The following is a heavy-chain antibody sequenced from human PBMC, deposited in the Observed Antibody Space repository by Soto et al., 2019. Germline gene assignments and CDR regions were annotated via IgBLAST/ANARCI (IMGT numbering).Heavy chain of an antibody. CDR1: GGSISSGGYS. CDR2: IYHSGST. V-gene: IGHV4-30-2*01. D-gene: IGHD2-2*01. Sequence: SETLSLTCAVSGGSISSGGYSWSWIRQPPGKGLEWIGYIYHSGSTYYNPSLKSRVTISVERSKNQFSLKLSSVTAADTAVYYCARVRAYCSSTSCYGYYFDYWGQGTLVTVS. J-gene: IGHJ4*02. CDR3: ARVRAYCSSTSCYGYYFDY.